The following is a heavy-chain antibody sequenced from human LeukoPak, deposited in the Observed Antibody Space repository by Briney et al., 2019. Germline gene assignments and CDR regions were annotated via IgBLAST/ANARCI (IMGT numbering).Heavy chain of an antibody. CDR2: IIPIFGTA. D-gene: IGHD3-3*01. CDR1: GGTFSSYA. J-gene: IGHJ2*01. CDR3: ARSGITIFGVVIPRYWYFDL. Sequence: SVKVSCKASGGTFSSYAISWVRQAPGQGLEWMGGIIPIFGTANYAQKFQGRVTITTGESTSTAYMELSSLRSEDTAVYYCARSGITIFGVVIPRYWYFDLWGRGTLVTVSS. V-gene: IGHV1-69*05.